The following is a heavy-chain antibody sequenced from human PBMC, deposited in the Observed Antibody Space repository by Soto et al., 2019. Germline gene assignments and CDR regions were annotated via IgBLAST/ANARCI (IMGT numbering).Heavy chain of an antibody. D-gene: IGHD6-13*01. CDR1: GGTFSSYA. J-gene: IGHJ4*02. CDR3: ARGRGAAAGDYFDY. Sequence: ASVKVSCKASGGTFSSYAISWVRQAPGQGLEWMGGLIPIFGTANYAQKFQGRVTITADESTSTAYMELSSLRSEDTAVYYCARGRGAAAGDYFDYWGQGTLVTVSS. V-gene: IGHV1-69*13. CDR2: LIPIFGTA.